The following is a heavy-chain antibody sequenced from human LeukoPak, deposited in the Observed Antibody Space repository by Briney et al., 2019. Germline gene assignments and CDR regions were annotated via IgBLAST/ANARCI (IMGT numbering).Heavy chain of an antibody. CDR3: ARARRTITIFGVSKYNWFDP. V-gene: IGHV4-59*11. CDR2: IYYSGST. D-gene: IGHD3-3*01. J-gene: IGHJ5*02. CDR1: GGSISSHY. Sequence: SETLSLTRTVSGGSISSHYWSWIRQPPGKGLEWIGYIYYSGSTNYNPSLKSRVTISVDTSKNQFSLKLSSVTAADTAVYYCARARRTITIFGVSKYNWFDPWGQGTLVTVSS.